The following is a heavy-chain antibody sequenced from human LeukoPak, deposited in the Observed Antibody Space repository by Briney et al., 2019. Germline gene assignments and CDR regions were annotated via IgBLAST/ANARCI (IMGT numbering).Heavy chain of an antibody. V-gene: IGHV3-48*03. Sequence: GGSLRLSCAASGFTFSSYEMNWVRQAPGKGLEWVSYISSSGSTIYYADSVKGRFTISRDNAKNSLYLQMNSLRAEDTAAYYCARNSYCSSTSCYFDIYYYYYMDVWGKGTTVTISS. J-gene: IGHJ6*03. CDR2: ISSSGSTI. D-gene: IGHD2-2*01. CDR1: GFTFSSYE. CDR3: ARNSYCSSTSCYFDIYYYYYMDV.